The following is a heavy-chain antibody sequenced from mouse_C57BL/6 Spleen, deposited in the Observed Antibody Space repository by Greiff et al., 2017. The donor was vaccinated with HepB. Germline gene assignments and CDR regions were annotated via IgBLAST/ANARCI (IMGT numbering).Heavy chain of an antibody. D-gene: IGHD1-1*01. CDR1: GYSITSGYY. CDR3: ARDGAVVAGYFDY. V-gene: IGHV3-6*01. Sequence: DVKLVESGPGLVKSSQSLSLTCSVTGYSITSGYYWNWIRQFPGNKLEWMGYISYDGSNNYNPSLKNRISITRDTSKNQFFLKLNSVTTEDTATYYCARDGAVVAGYFDYWGQGTTLTVSS. J-gene: IGHJ2*01. CDR2: ISYDGSN.